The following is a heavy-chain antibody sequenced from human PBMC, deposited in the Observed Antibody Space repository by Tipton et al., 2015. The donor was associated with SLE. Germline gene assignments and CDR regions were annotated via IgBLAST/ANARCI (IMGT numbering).Heavy chain of an antibody. CDR1: GGSIRGTNW. CDR2: IHYSGST. D-gene: IGHD2-8*01. Sequence: TLSLTCTVSGGSIRGTNWWSWVRQPPGKGLEWIGQIHYSGSTRYSPSLTSRVTMSVDTAKNQFSLRLTSVTAADTAVYYCARGMLTWRGAIVGVDVWGQGTTVNVSS. CDR3: ARGMLTWRGAIVGVDV. J-gene: IGHJ6*02. V-gene: IGHV4-4*02.